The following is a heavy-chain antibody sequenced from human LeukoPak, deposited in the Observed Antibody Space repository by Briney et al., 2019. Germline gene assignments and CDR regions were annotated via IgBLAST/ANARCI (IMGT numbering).Heavy chain of an antibody. CDR2: IKQDGSEK. CDR1: GGSISSSNW. V-gene: IGHV3-7*03. Sequence: ETLSLTCAVSGGSISSSNWWSWVRQPPGEGLEWVANIKQDGSEKYYVDSVRGRFSISRDNAKNSLYLQMNSLRAEDTAVYYCARCGFGELLFDYWGQGTLVTVSS. J-gene: IGHJ4*02. D-gene: IGHD3-10*01. CDR3: ARCGFGELLFDY.